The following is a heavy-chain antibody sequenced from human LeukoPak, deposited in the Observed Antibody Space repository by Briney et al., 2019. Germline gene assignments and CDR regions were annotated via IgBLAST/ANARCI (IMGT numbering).Heavy chain of an antibody. V-gene: IGHV3-48*03. CDR1: GFTFSGFD. J-gene: IGHJ4*02. CDR2: ISTSGSTI. CDR3: AIYAGEPGDY. D-gene: IGHD3-16*01. Sequence: GGSLRLSCAASGFTSGFTFSGFDMNWVRQAPGKGREWLSYISTSGSTIYYADSVKGQFTISRDNAKNSLILQMNGLRAEDTAIYYWAIYAGEPGDYWGQGTLVTVSS.